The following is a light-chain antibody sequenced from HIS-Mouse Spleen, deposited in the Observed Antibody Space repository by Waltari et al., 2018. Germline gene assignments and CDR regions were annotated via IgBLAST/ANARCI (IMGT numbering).Light chain of an antibody. CDR1: SGSIASNY. V-gene: IGLV6-57*04. Sequence: NFMLTQPHSVSESPGKTVTISCTRSSGSIASNYVQWYQQRPGSAPTPVIYEDNQRPSGVPDRFSGSIDRSSNSASLTISGLKTEDEADYYCQSYDSSNQGVFGGGTKLTVL. CDR3: QSYDSSNQGV. CDR2: EDN. J-gene: IGLJ3*02.